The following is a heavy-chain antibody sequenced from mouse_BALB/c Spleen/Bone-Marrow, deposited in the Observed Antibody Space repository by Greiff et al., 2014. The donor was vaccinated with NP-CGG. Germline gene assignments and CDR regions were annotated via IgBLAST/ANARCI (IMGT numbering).Heavy chain of an antibody. CDR2: IDPANGNT. CDR3: AAYYYGSSQFAY. D-gene: IGHD1-1*01. CDR1: GFNIKDTY. Sequence: DVQLQESGAELVKPGASVKLSCTASGFNIKDTYMHWVKQRPEQGLEWIGRIDPANGNTKYDPKFQGKATITADTSSNTAYLQRSSLSSEDTAVYYCAAYYYGSSQFAYWGQGTLVTVSA. J-gene: IGHJ3*01. V-gene: IGHV14-3*02.